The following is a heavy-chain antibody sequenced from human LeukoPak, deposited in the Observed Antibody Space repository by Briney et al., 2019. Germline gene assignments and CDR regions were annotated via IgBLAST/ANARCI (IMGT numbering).Heavy chain of an antibody. CDR2: TYYRSKWYN. J-gene: IGHJ6*02. CDR3: ARGLDYYYYGMDV. D-gene: IGHD6-19*01. V-gene: IGHV6-1*01. Sequence: XXQSPSXXXXXXGRTYYRSKWYNDYAVSVKSRITINPDTSKNQFSLQLNSVTPEDTAVYYCARGLDYYYYGMDVWGQGTTVTVSS.